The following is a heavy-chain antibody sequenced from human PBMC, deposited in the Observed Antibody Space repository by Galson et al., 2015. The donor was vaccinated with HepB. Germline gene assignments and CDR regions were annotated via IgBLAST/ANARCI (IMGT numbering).Heavy chain of an antibody. J-gene: IGHJ4*02. V-gene: IGHV3-33*08. Sequence: SLRLSCAASGFTFSSYGMHWVRQAPGKGLEWVAVIWYDGSNKYYADSVKGRFTISRDNSKNTLYLQMNSLSAVDTAVYYCGRDINPRKQRQVALRYWGEGTQVTVSS. CDR2: IWYDGSNK. CDR3: GRDINPRKQRQVALRY. CDR1: GFTFSSYG. D-gene: IGHD6-25*01.